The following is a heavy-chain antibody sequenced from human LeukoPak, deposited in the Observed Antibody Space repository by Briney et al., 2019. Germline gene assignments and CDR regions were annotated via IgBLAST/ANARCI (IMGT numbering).Heavy chain of an antibody. J-gene: IGHJ4*02. D-gene: IGHD3-3*01. CDR1: GGSISRAGYY. Sequence: SQTLSLTCTVSGGSISRAGYYWSWIRQHPGRGLEWIGYVYYSGSTYYNPSLKSRVTISLDTSKNQFSLKLSYVTAADTAVYYCARDGSGSTTYFDYWGQGTLVGVSS. CDR3: ARDGSGSTTYFDY. V-gene: IGHV4-31*03. CDR2: VYYSGST.